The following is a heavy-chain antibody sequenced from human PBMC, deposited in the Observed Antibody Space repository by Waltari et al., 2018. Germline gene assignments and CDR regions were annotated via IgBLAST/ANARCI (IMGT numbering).Heavy chain of an antibody. D-gene: IGHD6-19*01. CDR3: ASGAVAGIFPLDY. CDR2: IIGLCGDT. Sequence: EAQLLESGGGLVQPGGSLTLSCAASGFTFSSHAMSWVRQAPGKGLEWFSYIIGLCGDTFYVASAKLRFTISRDNAKNARYLQMNSLRAEDTAVYYCASGAVAGIFPLDYWGQGTLVTVSS. CDR1: GFTFSSHA. V-gene: IGHV3-21*02. J-gene: IGHJ4*02.